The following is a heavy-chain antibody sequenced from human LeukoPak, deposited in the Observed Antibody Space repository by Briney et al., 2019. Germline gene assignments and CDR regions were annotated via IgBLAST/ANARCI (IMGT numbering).Heavy chain of an antibody. V-gene: IGHV3-33*01. CDR1: GFTFSSYG. J-gene: IGHJ6*02. Sequence: PGGSLRLSCAASGFTFSSYGMHWVRQAPGKGLEWVALIWYDGSNKYYADSVKGRLTISRDNAKNSLYLQMNSLRAEDTAVYYCARDYSNYYGMDVWGQGTTVTVSS. CDR2: IWYDGSNK. CDR3: ARDYSNYYGMDV. D-gene: IGHD2-21*01.